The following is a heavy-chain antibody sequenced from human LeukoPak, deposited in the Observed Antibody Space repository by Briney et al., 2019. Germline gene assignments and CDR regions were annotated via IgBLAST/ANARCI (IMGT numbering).Heavy chain of an antibody. CDR3: ARFQALRGSFRGFDF. D-gene: IGHD1-26*01. J-gene: IGHJ4*02. CDR1: GFTVSSTY. CDR2: MYSGGNT. V-gene: IGHV3-66*02. Sequence: GGSLRLSCEASGFTVSSTYTNWVRQAPGKRLEWVSIMYSGGNTYYADSVKGRFTISRDNSRNTLYLQMNSLRTEDTALYYCARFQALRGSFRGFDFWGQGTQVTVSP.